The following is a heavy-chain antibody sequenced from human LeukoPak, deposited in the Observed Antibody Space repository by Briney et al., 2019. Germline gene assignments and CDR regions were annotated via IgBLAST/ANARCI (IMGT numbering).Heavy chain of an antibody. V-gene: IGHV4-38-2*01. CDR3: ASSLVPAARGSYYMDV. J-gene: IGHJ6*03. D-gene: IGHD2-2*01. Sequence: PSETLSLTCAVSSYSISSGYYWGWIRQPPGKGLEGIGSIYHSGSTYYNPSLKRRVTISVDTSKNQFSLQLKSVTAADTAVYYCASSLVPAARGSYYMDVWGKGTTVTVSS. CDR2: IYHSGST. CDR1: SYSISSGYY.